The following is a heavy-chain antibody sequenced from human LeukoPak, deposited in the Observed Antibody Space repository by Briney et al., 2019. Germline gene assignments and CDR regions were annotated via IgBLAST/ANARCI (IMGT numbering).Heavy chain of an antibody. CDR3: ARGRGYSYGHHRYFDWFDP. CDR1: GYTLTSYG. CDR2: ISAYSGTT. Sequence: ASVKVSCKASGYTLTSYGISWVPHAPGQGLEWMGWISAYSGTTTYAQKLQGRVTMTTVTSTSTASMTLRSLSSNDTAVYYWARGRGYSYGHHRYFDWFDPWGQGTLVTVSS. D-gene: IGHD5-18*01. V-gene: IGHV1-18*01. J-gene: IGHJ5*02.